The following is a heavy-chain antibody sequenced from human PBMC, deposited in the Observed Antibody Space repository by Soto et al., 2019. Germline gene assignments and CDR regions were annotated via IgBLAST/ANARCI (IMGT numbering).Heavy chain of an antibody. V-gene: IGHV1-18*01. CDR3: AKNGHPPYYYYGMDV. Sequence: ASVKVSCKASGYTFTRSGISWVRQAPGQGLEWMGWISGYNGDTKYAQKVQGRVTMTIDTSTYTAYMELRSLTSDDTAIYYCAKNGHPPYYYYGMDVWG. D-gene: IGHD2-8*01. J-gene: IGHJ6*02. CDR2: ISGYNGDT. CDR1: GYTFTRSG.